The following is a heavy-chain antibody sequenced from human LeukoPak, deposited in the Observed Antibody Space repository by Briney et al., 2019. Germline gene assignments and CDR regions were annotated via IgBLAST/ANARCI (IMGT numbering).Heavy chain of an antibody. CDR3: ARGSAMVTTYRGGNWFDP. J-gene: IGHJ5*02. CDR2: SNHNSGGT. V-gene: IGHV1-2*02. CDR1: GYTFTSYY. D-gene: IGHD5-18*01. Sequence: GASVKVSCKASGYTFTSYYMHWVRQAPGQGLEWMVGSNHNSGGTNYAQKFQGRVTMTRDTSISTAYMELRRLRSDDTAVYYCARGSAMVTTYRGGNWFDPWGQGTLVTVSS.